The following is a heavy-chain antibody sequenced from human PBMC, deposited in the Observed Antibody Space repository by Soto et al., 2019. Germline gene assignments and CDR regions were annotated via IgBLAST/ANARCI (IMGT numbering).Heavy chain of an antibody. Sequence: GESLKISCKGSGYSFTSYWIGWVRQMPGKGLEWMGIIYPGDSDTRYSPSFQGQVTISADKSISTAYLPWSSLKASDTAMYYCARGYCSSTSCYADGHDYWGQGTLVTVSS. D-gene: IGHD2-2*01. V-gene: IGHV5-51*01. J-gene: IGHJ4*02. CDR2: IYPGDSDT. CDR1: GYSFTSYW. CDR3: ARGYCSSTSCYADGHDY.